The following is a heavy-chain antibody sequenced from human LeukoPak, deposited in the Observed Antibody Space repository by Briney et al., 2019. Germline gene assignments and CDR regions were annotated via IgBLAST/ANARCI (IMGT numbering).Heavy chain of an antibody. CDR1: GFTVSISNY. Sequence: PGGSLRLSCAASGFTVSISNYMNWVGQAPGKGLEWVSGIYTGGTTYYKDSVKGRFTISRDNPNNTLYLQIHSLRAEDTAVYHCAREISRFGLWGQGTLVTVSS. CDR3: AREISRFGL. CDR2: IYTGGTT. V-gene: IGHV3-66*01. D-gene: IGHD3-16*01. J-gene: IGHJ4*02.